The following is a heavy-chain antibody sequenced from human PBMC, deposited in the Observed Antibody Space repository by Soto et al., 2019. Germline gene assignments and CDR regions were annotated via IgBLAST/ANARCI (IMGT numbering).Heavy chain of an antibody. CDR1: GFTFSSYS. CDR3: ARGPIGYSSSWSLFYYFDY. D-gene: IGHD6-13*01. CDR2: ISSSSSTI. V-gene: IGHV3-48*02. J-gene: IGHJ4*02. Sequence: EVQLVESGGGLVQPGGSLRLSCAASGFTFSSYSMNWVRQAPGKGLEWVSYISSSSSTIYYADSVKGRFTISRDNAKNSLYLQMNSLRDEDTAVYYCARGPIGYSSSWSLFYYFDYWGQGTLFTVSS.